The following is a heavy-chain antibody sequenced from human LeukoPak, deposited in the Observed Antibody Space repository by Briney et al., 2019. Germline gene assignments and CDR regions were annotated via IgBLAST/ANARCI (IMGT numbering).Heavy chain of an antibody. CDR3: ARGSLVVAATFDY. D-gene: IGHD2-15*01. Sequence: ASVKVSCKASGYTFTSYAFNWVRQATGQGLEWMGWMNPNSGNTGYAQKFQGRVTITRNTSISTAYMELSSLRSEDTAVYYCARGSLVVAATFDYWGQGTLVTVSS. J-gene: IGHJ4*02. V-gene: IGHV1-8*03. CDR2: MNPNSGNT. CDR1: GYTFTSYA.